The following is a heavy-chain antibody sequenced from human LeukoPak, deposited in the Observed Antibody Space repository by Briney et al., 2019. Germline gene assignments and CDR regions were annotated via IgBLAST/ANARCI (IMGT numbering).Heavy chain of an antibody. D-gene: IGHD3-3*01. CDR2: INPNSGGT. V-gene: IGHV1-2*02. CDR1: GYTFTGYY. J-gene: IGHJ5*02. CDR3: ARHPVPYYDFWSGYYVLDWFDP. Sequence: ASVKVSCKASGYTFTGYYMHWVRQAPGQGLEWMGWINPNSGGTNYAQKFQGRVTMTRDTSISTAYMELSRLRSDDTAVYYCARHPVPYYDFWSGYYVLDWFDPWGQGTLVTVSS.